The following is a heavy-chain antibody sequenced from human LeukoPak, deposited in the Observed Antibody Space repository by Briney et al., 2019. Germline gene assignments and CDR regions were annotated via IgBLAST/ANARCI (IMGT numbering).Heavy chain of an antibody. CDR1: GFTFTTYA. V-gene: IGHV3-23*01. Sequence: GGSLRLSCAASGFTFTTYAMTWVRQAPGKGLEWVSAISGTGADTYYTDSVKGWFTISRDNSKNTLYLQMNSLRAEDSAVYYCAKLSGTYGTTSRVLHSWGQGTLVTVSS. D-gene: IGHD1-1*01. CDR3: AKLSGTYGTTSRVLHS. J-gene: IGHJ4*02. CDR2: ISGTGADT.